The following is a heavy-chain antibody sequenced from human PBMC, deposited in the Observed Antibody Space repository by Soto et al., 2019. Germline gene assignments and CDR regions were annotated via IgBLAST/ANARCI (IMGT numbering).Heavy chain of an antibody. CDR3: ATGGGWYSPDY. CDR1: GFTFSSYW. J-gene: IGHJ4*02. D-gene: IGHD6-19*01. CDR2: INNDGSST. V-gene: IGHV3-74*01. Sequence: EVQLVESGGGLLQPGGSLRLSCAASGFTFSSYWMHWVRQVPGKGLVWVSLINNDGSSTRYADSVKGRFTISRDNAKNTLYLQMNSLRAEDTAVYYCATGGGWYSPDYWGQGTLVTVSS.